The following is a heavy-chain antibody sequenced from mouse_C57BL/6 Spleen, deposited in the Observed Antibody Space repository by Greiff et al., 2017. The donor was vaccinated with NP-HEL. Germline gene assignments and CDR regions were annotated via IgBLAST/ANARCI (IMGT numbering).Heavy chain of an antibody. J-gene: IGHJ4*01. D-gene: IGHD1-1*01. CDR2: IDPETGGT. CDR3: TRDYYGSSLYYYAMDY. Sequence: QVQLQQSGAELVRPGASVTLSCKASGYTFTDYEMHWVQQTPVHGLEWIGAIDPETGGTAYNQKFKGKAILTADNSSSTAYMELRSLTSEDSAVYYCTRDYYGSSLYYYAMDYWGQGTSVTVSS. V-gene: IGHV1-15*01. CDR1: GYTFTDYE.